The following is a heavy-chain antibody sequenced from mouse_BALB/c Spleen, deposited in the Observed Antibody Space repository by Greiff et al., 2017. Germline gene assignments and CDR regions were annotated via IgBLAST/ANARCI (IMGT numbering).Heavy chain of an antibody. CDR1: GYTFTSYW. J-gene: IGHJ3*01. Sequence: QVQLQQSGAELAKPGASVKMSCKASGYTFTSYWMHWVKQRPGQGLEWIGYINPSTGYTEYNQKFKDKATLTADKSSSTAYMQLSSLTSEDSAVYYCARDGYDPPFAYWGQGTLVTVSA. V-gene: IGHV1-7*01. CDR3: ARDGYDPPFAY. CDR2: INPSTGYT. D-gene: IGHD2-2*01.